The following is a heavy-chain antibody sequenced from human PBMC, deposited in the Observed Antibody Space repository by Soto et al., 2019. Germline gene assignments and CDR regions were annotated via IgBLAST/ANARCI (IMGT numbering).Heavy chain of an antibody. D-gene: IGHD4-4*01. J-gene: IGHJ4*02. Sequence: ASVKVSCKASGYTFTNYYMHWVRQAPGQGLEWMGWMNPRSGGTKYAQAFQDRVTMTRDASISTAYMEGTSLRHGDKDVYLCESSAHSTSYPLGLWAPGTLATLTS. CDR1: GYTFTNYY. V-gene: IGHV1-2*02. CDR2: MNPRSGGT. CDR3: ESSAHSTSYPLGL.